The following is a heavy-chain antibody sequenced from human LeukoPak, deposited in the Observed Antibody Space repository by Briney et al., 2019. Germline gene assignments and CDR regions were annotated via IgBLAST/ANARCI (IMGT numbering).Heavy chain of an antibody. J-gene: IGHJ4*02. Sequence: HSGGSLRLSCAASGFTFSSYDMHWVRQVTGKGLEWVSAITSAGDTYYPGSGKGRFTISRENAKNSLYLQMNSLRAEDTAVYYCVRQTRLDGYNYLGYWGQGILVTVSS. D-gene: IGHD5-24*01. CDR2: ITSAGDT. V-gene: IGHV3-13*01. CDR3: VRQTRLDGYNYLGY. CDR1: GFTFSSYD.